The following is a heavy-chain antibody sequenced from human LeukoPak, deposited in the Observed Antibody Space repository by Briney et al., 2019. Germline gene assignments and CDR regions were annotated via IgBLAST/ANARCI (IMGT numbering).Heavy chain of an antibody. J-gene: IGHJ5*02. D-gene: IGHD2-8*01. Sequence: GGSLRLSCAASGLTFSSYAMSWVRQAPGKGLEWVSLITGSGSSTYYADSVKGRLTISRDNSKNTLYLQMNSLRAEDTAVYYCARALGYCTNGGCYPWGQGTLVTVSS. CDR1: GLTFSSYA. CDR3: ARALGYCTNGGCYP. V-gene: IGHV3-23*01. CDR2: ITGSGSST.